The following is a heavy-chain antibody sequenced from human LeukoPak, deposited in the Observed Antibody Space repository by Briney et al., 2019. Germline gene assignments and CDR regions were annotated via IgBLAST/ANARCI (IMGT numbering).Heavy chain of an antibody. V-gene: IGHV3-48*04. CDR2: ISSSGSTI. CDR3: ARDSLSISAAINPDIDY. D-gene: IGHD6-13*01. Sequence: RPGGSLRLSCAASGFIFDHYGMYWVRQAPGKGLEWVSYISSSGSTIYYADSVKGRFTISRDNAKNTLYLLMNSLRAEDTAVYFCARDSLSISAAINPDIDYWGQGTLVTVSS. J-gene: IGHJ4*02. CDR1: GFIFDHYG.